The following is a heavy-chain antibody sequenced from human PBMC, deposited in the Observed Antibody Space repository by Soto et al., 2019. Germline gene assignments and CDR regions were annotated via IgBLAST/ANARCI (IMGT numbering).Heavy chain of an antibody. CDR2: ISYDGSNK. Sequence: XESLRLSCAASGFTLSSYAMHWVRQAPGKGLEWVAVISYDGSNKYYADSVKGRFTISRDNSKNTLYLQMNSLRAEDTAVYYCARDLLLWFGELRPYYYGMDVWGQGTTVTVSS. J-gene: IGHJ6*02. CDR1: GFTLSSYA. CDR3: ARDLLLWFGELRPYYYGMDV. D-gene: IGHD3-10*01. V-gene: IGHV3-30-3*01.